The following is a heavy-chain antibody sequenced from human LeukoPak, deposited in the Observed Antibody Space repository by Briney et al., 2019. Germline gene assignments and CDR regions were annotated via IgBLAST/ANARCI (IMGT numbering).Heavy chain of an antibody. D-gene: IGHD2/OR15-2a*01. CDR1: GGSISSGSYY. J-gene: IGHJ4*02. Sequence: SETLSLTCTVSGGSISSGSYYWSWIRQPAGKGLEWIGRIYTSGSTNYNPSLKSRVTMSVDTSKNQFSLKLSSVTAADTAVYYCARDRQYYRFDYWGQGTLVTVSS. CDR3: ARDRQYYRFDY. CDR2: IYTSGST. V-gene: IGHV4-61*02.